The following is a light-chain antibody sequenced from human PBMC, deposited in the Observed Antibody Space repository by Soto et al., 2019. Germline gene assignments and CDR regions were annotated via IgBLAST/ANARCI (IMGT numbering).Light chain of an antibody. CDR2: GAS. J-gene: IGKJ1*01. V-gene: IGKV3-20*01. Sequence: EIVLTQSPGTLSLSPGERATLSCRASQRVSSSYLAWYQQTPGQAPRLLIYGASNRATGIPDRFSGSGSGTDFTLTISRLEPEDFAVFYCQHHGSSSWTFGQGTKVEIK. CDR1: QRVSSSY. CDR3: QHHGSSSWT.